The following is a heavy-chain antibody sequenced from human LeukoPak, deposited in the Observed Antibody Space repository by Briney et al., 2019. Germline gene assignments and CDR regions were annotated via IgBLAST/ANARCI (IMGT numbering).Heavy chain of an antibody. CDR2: IFYSGTT. D-gene: IGHD3-22*01. V-gene: IGHV4-39*01. CDR1: GGSISSSHYY. Sequence: PSETLSLTCAVSGGSISSSHYYWDWIRQPPGKGLEWIGTIFYSGTTYYTPSLKSRVTISVDTSKNQFSLKLSSVTAADTAVYYCARLDSSGYQIWFKFWGQGTLVTVSS. CDR3: ARLDSSGYQIWFKF. J-gene: IGHJ4*02.